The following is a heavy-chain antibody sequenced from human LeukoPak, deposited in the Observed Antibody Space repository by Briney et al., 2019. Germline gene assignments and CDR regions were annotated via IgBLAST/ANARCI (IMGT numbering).Heavy chain of an antibody. D-gene: IGHD2-21*01. CDR2: ISSSSSII. CDR3: ARDRCGGDCYLMDDAFDI. Sequence: PGGSLRLSCAASGFTFSSYSMNWVRQAPGKGLEWVSYISSSSSIIYYADSVKGRFTISRDNAKNSLYLQMNSLRAEDTAVYYCARDRCGGDCYLMDDAFDIWGQGTMVTVSS. J-gene: IGHJ3*02. V-gene: IGHV3-48*01. CDR1: GFTFSSYS.